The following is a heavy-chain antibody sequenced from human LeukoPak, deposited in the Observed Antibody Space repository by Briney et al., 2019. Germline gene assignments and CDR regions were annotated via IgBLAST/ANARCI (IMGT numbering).Heavy chain of an antibody. CDR2: ISSSSSTI. D-gene: IGHD2-15*01. CDR1: GFTFSSYS. CDR3: AGEYIEYFDY. J-gene: IGHJ4*02. V-gene: IGHV3-48*01. Sequence: PGGSLRLSCAASGFTFSSYSIYWVRQAPGKGLDWVSAISSSSSTIYYADSVKGRFTISRDNAKNSLYLQMNSLRAEDTAAYYCAGEYIEYFDYWGQGTLVTVSS.